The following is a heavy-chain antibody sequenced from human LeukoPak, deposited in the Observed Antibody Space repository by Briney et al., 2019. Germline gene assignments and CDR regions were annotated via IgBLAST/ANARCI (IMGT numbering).Heavy chain of an antibody. J-gene: IGHJ4*02. CDR2: ISSSSSYI. CDR3: ARAKMVRGVIIPFFDY. Sequence: SGGSLRLSCAASGFTFSSYSMNWVRQAPGKGLEWVSSISSSSSYIYYADSVKGRFTISRDNAKNSLYLQMNSLRAEDTAVYYCARAKMVRGVIIPFFDYWGQGTLVTVSS. V-gene: IGHV3-21*01. D-gene: IGHD3-10*01. CDR1: GFTFSSYS.